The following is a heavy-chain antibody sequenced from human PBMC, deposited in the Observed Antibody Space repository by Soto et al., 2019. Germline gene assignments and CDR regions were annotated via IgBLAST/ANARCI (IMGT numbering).Heavy chain of an antibody. CDR2: IWYDGSNK. J-gene: IGHJ6*02. D-gene: IGHD6-13*01. CDR1: GFTFSNYG. V-gene: IGHV3-33*01. CDR3: ARPLYSSSWYVYYGMDV. Sequence: QVQLVESGGGVVQPGRSLRLSCAASGFTFSNYGMHWVRQAPGKGLEWVAVIWYDGSNKYYADSVKGRFTVSRDNSKNTLYLQMNSLRAEDTAVYYCARPLYSSSWYVYYGMDVWGQGTTVTVSS.